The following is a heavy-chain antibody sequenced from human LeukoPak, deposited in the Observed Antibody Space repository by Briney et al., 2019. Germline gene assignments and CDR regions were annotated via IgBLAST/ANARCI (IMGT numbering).Heavy chain of an antibody. D-gene: IGHD3-10*01. CDR3: ARGSYYYGSGSYKFDY. CDR2: IYTSGST. J-gene: IGHJ4*02. CDR1: GGSISSYY. V-gene: IGHV4-4*07. Sequence: PSETLSLTCTVSGGSISSYYWSWIRQPAGKGLEWIGRIYTSGSTNYNPSLKSRVTMSVDTSKNQFSLKLSSVTAADTAVYYCARGSYYYGSGSYKFDYWGQGTLVTVSS.